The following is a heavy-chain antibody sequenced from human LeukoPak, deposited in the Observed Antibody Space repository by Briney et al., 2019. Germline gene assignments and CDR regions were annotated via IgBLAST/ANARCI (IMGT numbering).Heavy chain of an antibody. CDR2: ISYDGSDK. V-gene: IGHV3-30*09. CDR1: GFTFSNYA. D-gene: IGHD2-15*01. Sequence: GGSLRLSCAASGFTFSNYAMHWVRQAPGKGLEGVAVISYDGSDKYYADSVKGRFAISRENSKNTLYLQMNSLRAEDTAVYYCAREPPNCSGGSCYTFDYWGQGTLVTVSS. CDR3: AREPPNCSGGSCYTFDY. J-gene: IGHJ4*02.